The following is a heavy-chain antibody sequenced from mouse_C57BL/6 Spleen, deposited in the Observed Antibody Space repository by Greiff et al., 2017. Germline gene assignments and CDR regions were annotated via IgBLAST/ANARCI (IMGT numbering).Heavy chain of an antibody. J-gene: IGHJ3*01. CDR3: ARDQDDYDGFAY. Sequence: DVKLVESGGGLVKPGGSLKLSCAASGFTFSSYAMSWVRQTPEKRLEWVATISDGGSYTYYPDNVKGRFTISRDNAKNNLYLQMSHLKSEDTAMYYCARDQDDYDGFAYWGQGTLVTVSA. CDR1: GFTFSSYA. D-gene: IGHD2-4*01. CDR2: ISDGGSYT. V-gene: IGHV5-4*01.